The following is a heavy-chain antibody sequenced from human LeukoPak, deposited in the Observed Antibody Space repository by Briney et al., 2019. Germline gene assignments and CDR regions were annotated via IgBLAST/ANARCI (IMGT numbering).Heavy chain of an antibody. Sequence: PSETLSLTCAVYGGSFSDYHWSWIRQPPGKGLEWIGEVNHSGTTNYNPPLKSRVTISVDTSKNQFSLRLNSLTAADTAVYYCARGRVIADYWGQGTLLTVSS. D-gene: IGHD3-10*01. J-gene: IGHJ4*02. CDR1: GGSFSDYH. V-gene: IGHV4-34*01. CDR3: ARGRVIADY. CDR2: VNHSGTT.